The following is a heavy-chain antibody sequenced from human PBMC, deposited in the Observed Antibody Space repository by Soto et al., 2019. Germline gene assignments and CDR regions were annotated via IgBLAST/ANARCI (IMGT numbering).Heavy chain of an antibody. CDR1: GGSISSYY. Sequence: PSETLSLTCTVSGGSISSYYWSWIRQPPGKGLEWIGYIYYSGSTNYNPSLKSRVTISVDTSKNQFSLKLSSVTAADTAVYYYARGLAGGGWFDPWGQGTLVTVSS. J-gene: IGHJ5*02. CDR2: IYYSGST. V-gene: IGHV4-59*01. D-gene: IGHD3-10*01. CDR3: ARGLAGGGWFDP.